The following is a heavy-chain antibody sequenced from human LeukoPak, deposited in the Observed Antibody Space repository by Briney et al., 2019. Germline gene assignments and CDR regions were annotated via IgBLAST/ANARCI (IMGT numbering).Heavy chain of an antibody. CDR3: ARGQKYRSGYTVTELGSGYFDY. Sequence: PGGSLRLSCAASGFTFSSYAMHWVRQAPGKGLEWVAVISYDGSNKYYADSVKGRFTISRDNSKNTLYLQMNSLRAEDTAVYYCARGQKYRSGYTVTELGSGYFDYWGQGPLVTVSS. J-gene: IGHJ4*02. CDR1: GFTFSSYA. V-gene: IGHV3-30*04. D-gene: IGHD5-18*01. CDR2: ISYDGSNK.